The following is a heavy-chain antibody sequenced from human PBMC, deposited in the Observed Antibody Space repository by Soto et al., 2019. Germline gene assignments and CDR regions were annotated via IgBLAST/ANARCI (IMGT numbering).Heavy chain of an antibody. CDR3: AKGSSITMIVVVITTDYYGMDV. CDR1: GFTFSSYG. D-gene: IGHD3-22*01. Sequence: GGSLRLSCAASGFTFSSYGMHWVRQAPGKGLEWVAVISYDGSNKYYADSVKGRFTISRDNSKNTLYLQMNSLRAEDTALYYCAKGSSITMIVVVITTDYYGMDVWGQGTTVTVSS. V-gene: IGHV3-30*18. CDR2: ISYDGSNK. J-gene: IGHJ6*02.